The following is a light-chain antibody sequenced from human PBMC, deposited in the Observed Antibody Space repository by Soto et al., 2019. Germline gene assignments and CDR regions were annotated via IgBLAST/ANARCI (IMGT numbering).Light chain of an antibody. J-gene: IGLJ2*01. CDR1: SSDVGSYNL. Sequence: QSALTQPASVSGSPGQSITISCTGTSSDVGSYNLVSWYQQHPGKAPKLMIYEDIERPSGVSNRFSGSKSGNTASLTISGLQTEDAADYYCCSYAGGTSVVFGGGTNLTVL. V-gene: IGLV2-23*01. CDR3: CSYAGGTSVV. CDR2: EDI.